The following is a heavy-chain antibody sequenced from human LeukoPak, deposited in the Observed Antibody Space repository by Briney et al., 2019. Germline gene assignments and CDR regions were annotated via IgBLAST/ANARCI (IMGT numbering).Heavy chain of an antibody. J-gene: IGHJ5*02. CDR1: GFTFSNYW. Sequence: GGSLRLSCVVSGFTFSNYWMTWVRQAPGKGLEWVASIMQDGSETYYVDSVEGRFTISRDNTKNSVYLQMDGLRAEDTAVYFCVSDRCSYCGSTNCYGCGWFDPWGQGTLVTVSS. CDR3: VSDRCSYCGSTNCYGCGWFDP. V-gene: IGHV3-7*01. CDR2: IMQDGSET. D-gene: IGHD2-2*01.